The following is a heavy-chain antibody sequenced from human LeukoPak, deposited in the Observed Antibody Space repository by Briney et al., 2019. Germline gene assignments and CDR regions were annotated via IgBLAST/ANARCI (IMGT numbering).Heavy chain of an antibody. D-gene: IGHD5-24*01. CDR3: ARAGYRDAYNL. J-gene: IGHJ4*02. CDR2: IKSDGSGT. V-gene: IGHV3-74*01. Sequence: GGSLRLSCAASGFTFSTYWMDWVRQAPGKGLVWVSRIKSDGSGTTYADSVRGRFTISRDNAKNTLSLQMNSLRAEDTAVYYCARAGYRDAYNLWGQGTLVTVSS. CDR1: GFTFSTYW.